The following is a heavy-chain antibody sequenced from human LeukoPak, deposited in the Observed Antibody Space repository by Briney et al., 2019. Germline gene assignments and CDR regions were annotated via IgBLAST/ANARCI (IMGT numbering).Heavy chain of an antibody. CDR2: INSDGSST. CDR3: ARGPPQLWDDYYYYGMDV. CDR1: GFTFSSYW. Sequence: GGSLRLSCAASGFTFSSYWMHWVRQAPGKGLVWVSRINSDGSSTSYADSVKGRFTISRDNAKNTLYLQMNSLRAEDTAVYYCARGPPQLWDDYYYYGMDVWGQGTTVTVSS. D-gene: IGHD5-18*01. J-gene: IGHJ6*02. V-gene: IGHV3-74*01.